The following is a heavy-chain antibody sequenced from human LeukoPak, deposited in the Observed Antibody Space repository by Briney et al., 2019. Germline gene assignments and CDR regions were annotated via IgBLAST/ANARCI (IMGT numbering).Heavy chain of an antibody. D-gene: IGHD1-1*01. Sequence: SETLSLTCAVYGGSFSGYYWSWIRQPPGKGLEWIGEINHSGSTNYNPSLKSRVTISVDTSKNQFSLKLSSVTAEDTAVYYCAGRDTTGYIPREWDYWYIDLWGRGTLVSVSS. CDR2: INHSGST. CDR3: AGRDTTGYIPREWDYWYIDL. CDR1: GGSFSGYY. J-gene: IGHJ2*01. V-gene: IGHV4-34*01.